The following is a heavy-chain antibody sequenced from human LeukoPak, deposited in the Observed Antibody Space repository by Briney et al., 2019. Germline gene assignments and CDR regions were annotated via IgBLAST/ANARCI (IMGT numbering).Heavy chain of an antibody. Sequence: GASVKVSCKASGYTFTDYYVHWVRQAPGQGLEWMGWMNPNSGGTNYAQRFQGRVTMTRDTSISTAYMELTRLRFDDTAVFYCATSRGGSIFDYWGQGTLVTVSS. J-gene: IGHJ4*02. CDR2: MNPNSGGT. CDR3: ATSRGGSIFDY. V-gene: IGHV1-2*02. D-gene: IGHD3-3*02. CDR1: GYTFTDYY.